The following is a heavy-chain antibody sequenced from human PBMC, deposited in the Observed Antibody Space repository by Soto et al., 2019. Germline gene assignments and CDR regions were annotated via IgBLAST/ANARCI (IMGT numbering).Heavy chain of an antibody. V-gene: IGHV6-1*01. CDR3: AGGPSLTGSFFDS. D-gene: IGHD3-9*01. J-gene: IGHJ4*02. CDR1: GDSVSSQSSA. Sequence: SQTLSLTCAISGDSVSSQSSAWNWIRQSPSRGLEWLGRTYYTSRWYYDYELSVKSRITISPDTSKNQFSLQLNSVTPEDTAVYFCAGGPSLTGSFFDSWGQGTLVTVS. CDR2: TYYTSRWYY.